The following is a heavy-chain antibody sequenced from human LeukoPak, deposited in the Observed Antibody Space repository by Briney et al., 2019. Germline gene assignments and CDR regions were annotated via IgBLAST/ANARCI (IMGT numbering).Heavy chain of an antibody. CDR2: ISSYNGKT. CDR1: VSRFTIYS. D-gene: IGHD2-15*01. J-gene: IGHJ4*02. CDR3: ARNQDNSKHGRKY. Sequence: GGSVKDSFMSSVSRFTIYSIRVVRQAPGQGLEWVGWISSYNGKTNYGKNVQGRVTMTTDTSTSTAYMELRSLRSDDTAIYYCARNQDNSKHGRKYWGQGTLVTVSS. V-gene: IGHV1-18*01.